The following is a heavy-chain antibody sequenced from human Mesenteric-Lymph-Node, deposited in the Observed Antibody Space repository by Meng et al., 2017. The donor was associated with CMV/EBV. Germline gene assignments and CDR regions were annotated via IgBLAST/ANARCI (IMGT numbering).Heavy chain of an antibody. J-gene: IGHJ4*02. CDR3: ARHQRWLKSEGGFNY. V-gene: IGHV4-34*01. Sequence: QVHFQEWGAALLKHSETLSLTCAVYGGSFSGYYWSWSRKPPGKGLEWIGEINHSGSTNNNPSLKSRVTISVDTSKNQFSLKLSSVTAADTAVYYCARHQRWLKSEGGFNYWGQGTLVTVSS. D-gene: IGHD4-23*01. CDR2: INHSGST. CDR1: GGSFSGYY.